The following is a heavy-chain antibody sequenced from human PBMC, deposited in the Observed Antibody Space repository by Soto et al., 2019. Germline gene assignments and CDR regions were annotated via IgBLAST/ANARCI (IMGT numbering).Heavy chain of an antibody. V-gene: IGHV2-5*02. J-gene: IGHJ5*02. CDR2: IYWDDDK. D-gene: IGHD3-9*01. Sequence: ITLKESGPTLVKPTQTLTLTCTFSGFSLNTNGVGVGWIRQPPGKALEWLALIYWDDDKRSSPSLKSRLTISKDTCRIQVVPIIPNVDPVVTASHYCAHTRTVLRSFENWFEPWCHGTLVTVSS. CDR3: AHTRTVLRSFENWFEP. CDR1: GFSLNTNGVG.